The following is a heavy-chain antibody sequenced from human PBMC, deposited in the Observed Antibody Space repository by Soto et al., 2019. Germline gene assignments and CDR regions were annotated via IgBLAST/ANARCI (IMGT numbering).Heavy chain of an antibody. Sequence: QVQLVQSGAEVKKPGSSVKVSCKASGGTFSSYTISWVRQAPGQGLEWMGRIIPILGIANYAQKFQGRVTITADKSTSTAYMELSSLRSEDTAVYYCARVDYDFWSGGNWFDPWGQVTLVTVSS. CDR3: ARVDYDFWSGGNWFDP. J-gene: IGHJ5*02. CDR1: GGTFSSYT. V-gene: IGHV1-69*02. CDR2: IIPILGIA. D-gene: IGHD3-3*01.